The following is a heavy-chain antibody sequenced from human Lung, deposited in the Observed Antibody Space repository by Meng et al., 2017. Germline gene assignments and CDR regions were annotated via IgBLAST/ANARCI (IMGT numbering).Heavy chain of an antibody. CDR1: GGSFSDYY. Sequence: QVHLQQGGAGLLKPSETLVLTCVVSGGSFSDYYWSWIRQPPGKGLEWIGEINHSGSTNYNPSLESRATISVDTSQNNLSLKLSSVTAADSAVYYCARGPTTMAHDFDYWGQGTLVTVSS. CDR2: INHSGST. CDR3: ARGPTTMAHDFDY. J-gene: IGHJ4*02. D-gene: IGHD4-11*01. V-gene: IGHV4-34*01.